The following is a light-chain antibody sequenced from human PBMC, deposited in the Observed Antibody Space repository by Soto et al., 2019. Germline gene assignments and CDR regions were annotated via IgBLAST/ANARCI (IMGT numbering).Light chain of an antibody. CDR1: QSVSSN. CDR3: QQYNSWLWT. V-gene: IGKV3-15*01. Sequence: EIVMTQSPATLSVSPGERATLSCRASQSVSSNLAWYQQKPGQAPRLLIYGASTRATGIPARFSGGGSGTEFTLTISSLQSEDSAVYYCQQYNSWLWTFGQGTKVDIK. CDR2: GAS. J-gene: IGKJ1*01.